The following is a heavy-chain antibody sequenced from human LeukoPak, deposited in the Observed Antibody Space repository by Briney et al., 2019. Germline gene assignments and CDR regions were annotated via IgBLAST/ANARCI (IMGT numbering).Heavy chain of an antibody. J-gene: IGHJ4*02. CDR1: GGTFSSYA. CDR3: AASKIPEYGGWHWGYFDY. CDR2: IIPIFGTA. Sequence: ASVKVSCKASGGTFSSYAISWVRQAPGQGLEWMGGIIPIFGTANYAQKFQGRVTMTRDTSISTAYMELSRLRSDDTAVYYCAASKIPEYGGWHWGYFDYWGQGTLVTVSS. V-gene: IGHV1-69*05. D-gene: IGHD4-23*01.